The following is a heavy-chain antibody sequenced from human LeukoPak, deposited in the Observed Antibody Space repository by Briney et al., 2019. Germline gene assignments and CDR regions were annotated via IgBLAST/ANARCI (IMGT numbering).Heavy chain of an antibody. CDR3: ARGEVYGSGSYYHYYMDV. CDR2: IYTSEST. D-gene: IGHD3-10*01. CDR1: GGSISSYY. J-gene: IGHJ6*03. Sequence: PSETLSLTCTASGGSISSYYWTWIRQPAGKGLEWIGLIYTSESTIYNPSLKSRVTMSADTSKDQFSLKLSSVTAADTAVYFCARGEVYGSGSYYHYYMDVWGKGTTVTVSS. V-gene: IGHV4-4*07.